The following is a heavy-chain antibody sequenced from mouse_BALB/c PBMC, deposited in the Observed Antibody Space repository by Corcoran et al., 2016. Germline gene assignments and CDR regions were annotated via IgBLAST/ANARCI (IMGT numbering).Heavy chain of an antibody. V-gene: IGHV1-66*01. D-gene: IGHD2-1*01. Sequence: QVQLQQSGHELVKPGASVKISCKASGYSFTSYYIHWVKQRPGQGLEWIGWIFPGSGNTKYNEKFKGKATLTADTSSSTAYMQLSSLTSEDSAVYFCARGYGNYAMDYWGQGTSVTVSS. CDR1: GYSFTSYY. CDR3: ARGYGNYAMDY. CDR2: IFPGSGNT. J-gene: IGHJ4*01.